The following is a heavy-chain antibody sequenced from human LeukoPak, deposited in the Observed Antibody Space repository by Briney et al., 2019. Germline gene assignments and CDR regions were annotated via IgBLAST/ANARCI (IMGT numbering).Heavy chain of an antibody. CDR1: GYTFTVYY. Sequence: ASVKVSCKASGYTFTVYYMHWVRQAPGQGLEWMGWVNPNSGATKYPQKFQGRSTMTSDTSIRTAYMELHSLTSDDTAVYYCARYGYCSSSTCHIWDNWFDPWGQGTLVTVSS. D-gene: IGHD2-2*02. CDR3: ARYGYCSSSTCHIWDNWFDP. CDR2: VNPNSGAT. J-gene: IGHJ5*02. V-gene: IGHV1-2*02.